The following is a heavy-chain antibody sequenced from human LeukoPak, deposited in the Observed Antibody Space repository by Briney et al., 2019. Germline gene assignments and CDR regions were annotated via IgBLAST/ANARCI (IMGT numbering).Heavy chain of an antibody. CDR2: IIPILGIA. Sequence: SVKVSCKASGGTFSSCAISWVRQAPGQGLEWMGRIIPILGIANYAQKFQGRVTITADKSTSTAYMELSSLRSEDTAVYYCATGADIVVVPAGYHFDYWGQGTLVTVSS. CDR1: GGTFSSCA. J-gene: IGHJ4*02. D-gene: IGHD2-2*01. V-gene: IGHV1-69*04. CDR3: ATGADIVVVPAGYHFDY.